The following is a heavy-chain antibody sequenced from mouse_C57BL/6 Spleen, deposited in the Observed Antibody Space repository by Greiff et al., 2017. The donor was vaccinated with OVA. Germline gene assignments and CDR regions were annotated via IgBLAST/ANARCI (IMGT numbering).Heavy chain of an antibody. Sequence: QVQLQQSGPELVKPGASVKISCKASGYAFSSSCMNWVKQRPGKGLEWIGRFYPGDGDTNYNAKFKGKATLTADKSSSTAYMQLSSLTSEDAAVYFCALYDYDVFAYWGQGTLVTVSA. CDR1: GYAFSSSC. CDR3: ALYDYDVFAY. CDR2: FYPGDGDT. J-gene: IGHJ3*01. D-gene: IGHD2-4*01. V-gene: IGHV1-82*01.